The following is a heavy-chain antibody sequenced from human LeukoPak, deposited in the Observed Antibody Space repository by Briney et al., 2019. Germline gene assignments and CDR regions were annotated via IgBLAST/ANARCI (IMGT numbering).Heavy chain of an antibody. CDR1: GFTFTTYA. V-gene: IGHV3-64D*09. Sequence: PGESLRLSCSASGFTFTTYAMHWIRQAPGKGLEHVSTINTNGDDTYYADSVKGRFTISRDNSKKTLYLQMSSLRAEDTAVYYCVKDLRGGGYYTSFDYWGQGTLVTVSS. D-gene: IGHD3-10*01. CDR3: VKDLRGGGYYTSFDY. J-gene: IGHJ4*02. CDR2: INTNGDDT.